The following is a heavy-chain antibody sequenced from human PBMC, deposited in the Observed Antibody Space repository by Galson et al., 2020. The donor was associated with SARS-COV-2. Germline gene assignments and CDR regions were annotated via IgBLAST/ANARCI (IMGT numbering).Heavy chain of an antibody. D-gene: IGHD3-22*01. CDR3: ARGLFQTTMVIVVFTSGSFYFDS. J-gene: IGHJ4*02. V-gene: IGHV4-34*01. CDR1: GGSFSGHY. Sequence: SETLSLTCAVYGGSFSGHYWSWIRQSPGKGLEWIGEITQGGSVNYNPSLKSRVTISADTSKNQFSLELRSVTAADTAVYYCARGLFQTTMVIVVFTSGSFYFDSWGQGTLVSVSS. CDR2: ITQGGSV.